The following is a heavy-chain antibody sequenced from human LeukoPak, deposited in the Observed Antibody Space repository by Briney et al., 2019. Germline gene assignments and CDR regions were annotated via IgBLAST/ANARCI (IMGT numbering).Heavy chain of an antibody. CDR2: MYYSGST. Sequence: SETLSLTCTVSGGSISGYYWSWIRQSPGKGLVWIGYMYYSGSTNYNPSLVSRITISIDMSNNQFSLTLSSVTAADTALYYCARHFTYYYDSSGYPRDAFDIWGQGTMVTVSS. D-gene: IGHD3-22*01. V-gene: IGHV4-59*08. CDR3: ARHFTYYYDSSGYPRDAFDI. J-gene: IGHJ3*02. CDR1: GGSISGYY.